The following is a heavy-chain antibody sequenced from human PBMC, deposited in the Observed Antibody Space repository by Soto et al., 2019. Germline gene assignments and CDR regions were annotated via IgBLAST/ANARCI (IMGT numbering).Heavy chain of an antibody. V-gene: IGHV3-23*01. CDR1: GFTFSNYV. CDR2: ISGSGGTT. CDR3: APHTSGYYSAFDA. Sequence: EVPLLESGGGLVQPGGSLRLSCAASGFTFSNYVMSWVRQAPGKGLEWVSTISGSGGTTDYADSVKGRFTISRDNSKSTLYLQMNSLKAEDTAVYYCAPHTSGYYSAFDAWGQGTMVSVSS. J-gene: IGHJ3*01. D-gene: IGHD3-22*01.